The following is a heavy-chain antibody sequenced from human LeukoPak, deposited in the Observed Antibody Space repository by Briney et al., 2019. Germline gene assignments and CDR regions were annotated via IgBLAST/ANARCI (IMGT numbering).Heavy chain of an antibody. Sequence: AGGSLRLSCAASGFTFSNYNMNWVRQAPGKGLEWVSSITGSTSYIYYADSVKGRFTISRDNAKNSLYLQMNSLRAEDTAVYYCAREGFDYWGQGTLVTVSS. CDR2: ITGSTSYI. CDR1: GFTFSNYN. J-gene: IGHJ4*02. V-gene: IGHV3-21*01. CDR3: AREGFDY.